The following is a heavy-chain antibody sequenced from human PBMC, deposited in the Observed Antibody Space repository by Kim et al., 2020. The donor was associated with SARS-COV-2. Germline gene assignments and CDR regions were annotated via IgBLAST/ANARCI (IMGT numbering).Heavy chain of an antibody. J-gene: IGHJ4*02. V-gene: IGHV4-39*01. CDR1: GGSISSSSYY. CDR3: ARGTYYFDY. Sequence: SETLSLTCTVSGGSISSSSYYWGWIRQPPGKGLEWIGSIYYSGSTYYNPSLKSRVTISVDTSKNQFSLKLSSVTAADTAVYYCARGTYYFDYWGQGTLVTVSS. CDR2: IYYSGST.